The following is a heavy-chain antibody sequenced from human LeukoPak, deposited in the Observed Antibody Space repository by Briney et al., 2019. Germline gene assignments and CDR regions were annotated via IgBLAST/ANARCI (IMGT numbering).Heavy chain of an antibody. CDR3: AELGITMIGGV. Sequence: GGSLRLSCVTSGFTFSNYGMHWVRQVPGKGLEWVAVISYDARSNFHVDSVKGRFTISRDNSKNTLYLQMNSLRAEDTAVYYCAELGITMIGGVWGKGTTVTISS. CDR1: GFTFSNYG. J-gene: IGHJ6*04. D-gene: IGHD3-10*02. CDR2: ISYDARSN. V-gene: IGHV3-30*12.